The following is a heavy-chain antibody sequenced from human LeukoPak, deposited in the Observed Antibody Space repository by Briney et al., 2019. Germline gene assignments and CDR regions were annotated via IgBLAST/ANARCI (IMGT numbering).Heavy chain of an antibody. CDR3: ARLGYSGYDTSLYYFDY. J-gene: IGHJ4*02. V-gene: IGHV5-51*01. D-gene: IGHD5-12*01. Sequence: GESLKISCKGSGYSFTSYWIGWVRKMPGKGLEWMGIIYPGDSDTRYSPSFQGQVTISADKSISTAYLQWSSLKASDTAMYYCARLGYSGYDTSLYYFDYWGQGTLVTVSS. CDR2: IYPGDSDT. CDR1: GYSFTSYW.